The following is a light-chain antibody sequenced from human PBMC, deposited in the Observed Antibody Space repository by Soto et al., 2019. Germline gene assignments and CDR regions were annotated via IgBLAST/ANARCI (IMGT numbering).Light chain of an antibody. CDR3: QHADGLRALT. V-gene: IGKV1-12*01. CDR2: HTS. J-gene: IGKJ4*01. Sequence: DIQMTQSPPFVSASVGDRVTISCRASQNAGSWLSWFHQKPGGAPNLLIFHTSRLQTGVPSRFAGRGFGTEFTLTISSLQPEDFGTYYCQHADGLRALTFGGGTTVEI. CDR1: QNAGSW.